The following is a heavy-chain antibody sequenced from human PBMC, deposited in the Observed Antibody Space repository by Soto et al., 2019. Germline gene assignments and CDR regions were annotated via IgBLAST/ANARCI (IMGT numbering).Heavy chain of an antibody. CDR2: ISSSSSYI. CDR3: ARVMTPASSSGYPLDY. CDR1: GFTFILYS. Sequence: PGGSLRLSCAASGFTFILYSMNWVRQAPGKGLEWVSSISSSSSYIYYADSVKGRFTISRDNAKNSLYLQMNSLRAEDTAVYYCARVMTPASSSGYPLDYWGQGTLVTVSS. J-gene: IGHJ4*02. V-gene: IGHV3-21*01. D-gene: IGHD3-22*01.